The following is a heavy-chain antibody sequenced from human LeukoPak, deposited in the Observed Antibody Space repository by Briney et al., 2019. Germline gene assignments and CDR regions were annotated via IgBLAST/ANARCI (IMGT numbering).Heavy chain of an antibody. D-gene: IGHD2-15*01. CDR1: GFTFSSYS. J-gene: IGHJ4*02. Sequence: GGSLRLSCAASGFTFSSYSMHWVRQAPGKGLEYVSTIRSNGGTTYYANSVKGRFTIFRDNSKNTLYLQMGSLGDEDMAVYYCARLGYCSGGSCYVDYWGQGALVTVSS. V-gene: IGHV3-64*01. CDR2: IRSNGGTT. CDR3: ARLGYCSGGSCYVDY.